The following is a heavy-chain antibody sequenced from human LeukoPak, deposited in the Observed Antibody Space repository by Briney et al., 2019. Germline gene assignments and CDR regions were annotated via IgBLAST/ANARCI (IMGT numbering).Heavy chain of an antibody. V-gene: IGHV4-39*01. D-gene: IGHD4-4*01. CDR1: GGSISSSSDY. CDR2: IYYSGST. Sequence: PSETLSLTCTVSGGSISSSSDYWGWIRQPPGKGLEWIGSIYYSGSTYYNPSLMSRVTISVDTSKNKFSLKLTSVTAADTAVYYCARRSAYSNYVARENWFDPWGQGTLVTVSS. CDR3: ARRSAYSNYVARENWFDP. J-gene: IGHJ5*02.